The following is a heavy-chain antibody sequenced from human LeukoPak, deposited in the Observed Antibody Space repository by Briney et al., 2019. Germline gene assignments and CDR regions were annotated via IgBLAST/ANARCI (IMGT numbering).Heavy chain of an antibody. CDR3: AGAGDYDTGTY. D-gene: IGHD3-22*01. J-gene: IGHJ4*02. Sequence: SETLSLTCTVSGGSISSYYWSWIRQPPGKGLEWIGYIYYSGSTNYNPSLKSRVTISADTSKNQFSLKLSSVTAADTAVYYCAGAGDYDTGTYWGRGTLVTVSS. CDR2: IYYSGST. V-gene: IGHV4-59*08. CDR1: GGSISSYY.